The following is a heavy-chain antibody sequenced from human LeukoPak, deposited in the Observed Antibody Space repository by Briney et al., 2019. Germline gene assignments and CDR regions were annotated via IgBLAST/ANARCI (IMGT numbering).Heavy chain of an antibody. CDR2: IRQDGSEK. CDR3: ARHGYSYGYLDY. J-gene: IGHJ4*02. D-gene: IGHD5-18*01. CDR1: GFTFNSDW. V-gene: IGHV3-7*01. Sequence: PGGSLRLSCAASGFTFNSDWMTWVRQAPGKGLEWVANIRQDGSEKYYADSVKGRFTISRDNANSSLYLQMNSLRAEDTAVYYCARHGYSYGYLDYWGQGTLDTVSS.